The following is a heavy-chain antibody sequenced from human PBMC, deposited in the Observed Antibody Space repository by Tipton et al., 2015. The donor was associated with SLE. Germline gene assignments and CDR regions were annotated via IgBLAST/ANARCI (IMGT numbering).Heavy chain of an antibody. J-gene: IGHJ4*02. V-gene: IGHV4-34*01. Sequence: TLSLTCAVYGGSFSGYYWSWIRQPPGKGLEWIGEINHSGSTNYNPSLKSRVTISVDTSKNQFSLKLSSVTAADTAVYYCARDYDILTGLGNYWGQGTLVTVSS. CDR1: GGSFSGYY. CDR3: ARDYDILTGLGNY. D-gene: IGHD3-9*01. CDR2: INHSGST.